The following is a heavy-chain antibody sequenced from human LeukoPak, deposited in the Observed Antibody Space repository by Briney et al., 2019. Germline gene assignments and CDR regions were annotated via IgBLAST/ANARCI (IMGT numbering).Heavy chain of an antibody. CDR3: ARVNINNWHSCDY. CDR2: IYHSGSP. V-gene: IGHV4-4*02. CDR1: GVSISSNNW. Sequence: SETLSLTCAVSGVSISSNNWWGWVRQPPGKGLEWIGEIYHSGSPNYNPSLKSRVTISVDKSRNHFSLNLSSVTAADTAVYYCARVNINNWHSCDYWGQGTLVTVSS. J-gene: IGHJ4*02. D-gene: IGHD1-1*01.